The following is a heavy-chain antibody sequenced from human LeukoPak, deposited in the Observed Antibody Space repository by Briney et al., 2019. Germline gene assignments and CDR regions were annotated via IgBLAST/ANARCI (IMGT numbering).Heavy chain of an antibody. CDR1: GGSFSGYY. J-gene: IGHJ6*03. V-gene: IGHV4-34*01. CDR3: ARKVGITIFGQRPLYYYYYMDV. D-gene: IGHD3-3*01. Sequence: SETLSLTCAVYGGSFSGYYWSWIRQPPGKGLEWIGEINHSGSTNYNPSLKSRVTISIDTSKNQFSLKLSSVTAADTAVYYCARKVGITIFGQRPLYYYYYMDVWGKGTTVTVSS. CDR2: INHSGST.